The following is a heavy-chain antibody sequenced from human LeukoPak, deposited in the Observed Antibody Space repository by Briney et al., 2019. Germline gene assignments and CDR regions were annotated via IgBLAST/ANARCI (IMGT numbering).Heavy chain of an antibody. V-gene: IGHV4-61*02. D-gene: IGHD4-17*01. Sequence: PSETLSLTCTVSGGSISSGSYYWSWIRQPAGKGLEWIGRIYTSGSTNYNPSLKSRVTISVDTSKNQFSLRLTSVTAADMALYFCAGMTTVIRGRRFDSWGQGALVTVSS. CDR3: AGMTTVIRGRRFDS. CDR1: GGSISSGSYY. CDR2: IYTSGST. J-gene: IGHJ4*02.